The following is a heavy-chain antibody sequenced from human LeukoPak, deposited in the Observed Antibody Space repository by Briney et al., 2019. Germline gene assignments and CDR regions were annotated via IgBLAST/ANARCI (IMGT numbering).Heavy chain of an antibody. CDR2: IAGSSGYI. CDR1: GFTFSGYN. V-gene: IGHV3-21*01. J-gene: IGHJ4*01. Sequence: GGSLRLSCAASGFTFSGYNMNWVRQAPGKGLEWVSSIAGSSGYISYADSVKGRFTISRDNAKKSLYLQMTSLTAEDTAVYYCARDRGAYCGGDCYLGFDYWGRGTLVTVSS. CDR3: ARDRGAYCGGDCYLGFDY. D-gene: IGHD2-21*02.